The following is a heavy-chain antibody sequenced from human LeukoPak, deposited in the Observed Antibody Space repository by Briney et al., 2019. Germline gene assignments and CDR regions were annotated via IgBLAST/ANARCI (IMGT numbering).Heavy chain of an antibody. Sequence: GGSLRLSCAAPGFTFSSFGMHWVRQAPGKGLEWVALTWSDGSDYFYPDSVKGRFTISRDNSKNTVYLQMNSLRDEDTAVYFCARDRGYCRGGRCYSNYFDLWGQGTLVTVSS. CDR1: GFTFSSFG. CDR3: ARDRGYCRGGRCYSNYFDL. J-gene: IGHJ4*02. D-gene: IGHD2-15*01. V-gene: IGHV3-33*01. CDR2: TWSDGSDY.